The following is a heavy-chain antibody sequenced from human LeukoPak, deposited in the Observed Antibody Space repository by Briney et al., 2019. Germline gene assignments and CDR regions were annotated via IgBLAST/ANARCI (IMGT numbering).Heavy chain of an antibody. V-gene: IGHV1-69*13. CDR2: IIPIFGTA. Sequence: SVKVSCKASGGTFSSYAISWVRQAPGQGLEWMGGIIPIFGTANYAQKFQGRVTITADESTSTAYMELSSLRSEDTAVYYCATEGKKQLLQGDAFDVWGQGTMISVPS. CDR1: GGTFSSYA. J-gene: IGHJ3*01. CDR3: ATEGKKQLLQGDAFDV. D-gene: IGHD2-2*01.